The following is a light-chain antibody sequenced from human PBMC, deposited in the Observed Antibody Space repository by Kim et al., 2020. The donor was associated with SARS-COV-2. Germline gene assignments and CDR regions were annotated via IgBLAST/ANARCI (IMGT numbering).Light chain of an antibody. J-gene: IGKJ4*01. CDR3: QQYNNWPPLT. Sequence: SPGERAALTCWASRSISTSVAWYQQKPGQAPRLLMYGASTRAIGIPARFSGSGSGTEFTLTISSLQSEDFAVYYCQQYNNWPPLTFGGGTKVDIK. CDR2: GAS. CDR1: RSISTS. V-gene: IGKV3-15*01.